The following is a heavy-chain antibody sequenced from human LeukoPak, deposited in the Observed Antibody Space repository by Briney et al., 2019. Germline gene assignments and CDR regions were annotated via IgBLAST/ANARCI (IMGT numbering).Heavy chain of an antibody. D-gene: IGHD5-12*01. J-gene: IGHJ6*04. CDR1: GCTFSDYY. CDR2: ISSSSSYT. CDR3: ARSLIVANPLDV. V-gene: IGHV3-11*06. Sequence: GGSLRLSCAASGCTFSDYYMSWIRQAPGKGLEWVSYISSSSSYTNYADSVKGRFTISRDNAKNSLYLQMNSLRAEDTAVYYCARSLIVANPLDVWGKGTTVTVSS.